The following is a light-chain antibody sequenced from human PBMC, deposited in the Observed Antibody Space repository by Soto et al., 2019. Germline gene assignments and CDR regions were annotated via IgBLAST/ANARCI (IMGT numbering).Light chain of an antibody. CDR3: HHSGNSHGT. Sequence: EIVLAQSPGTLSLSPGERATLSCRASQTISSIYLTSYQQKSGQVPRLLIYGASSRATGIPDRFSGSGSGTDFTLTISRLEPEDVAVYYCHHSGNSHGTFGQGTKVEIK. V-gene: IGKV3-20*01. CDR1: QTISSIY. J-gene: IGKJ1*01. CDR2: GAS.